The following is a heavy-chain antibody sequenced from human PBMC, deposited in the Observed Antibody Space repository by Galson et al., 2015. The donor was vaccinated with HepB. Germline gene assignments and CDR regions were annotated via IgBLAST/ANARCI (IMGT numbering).Heavy chain of an antibody. CDR1: GGTFGSYS. D-gene: IGHD2-2*01. CDR3: ARDTPGDCASTTCYGI. CDR2: IIPVFGTA. Sequence: SVKVSCKASGGTFGSYSINWVRQAPGQGLEWMGGIIPVFGTANYARNFEGRVTITADESTSTVSMELRSLRSEDTAVFYCARDTPGDCASTTCYGIWGQGTMVIVSS. V-gene: IGHV1-69*13. J-gene: IGHJ3*02.